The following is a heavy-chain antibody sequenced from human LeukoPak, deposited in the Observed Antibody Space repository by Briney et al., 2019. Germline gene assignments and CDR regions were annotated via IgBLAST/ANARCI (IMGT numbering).Heavy chain of an antibody. CDR1: GYTFTSYG. V-gene: IGHV1-18*01. J-gene: IGHJ6*03. Sequence: AVKVSCKASGYTFTSYGISWVRQAPGQGLEWMGWISAYNGNTNYPQKLQGRFTMTTDTSTSTAYMELRRVRSDDTAAYYCARDGLEAAGFGSYYYYMDVWGKGTTVSVSS. CDR3: ARDGLEAAGFGSYYYYMDV. D-gene: IGHD6-13*01. CDR2: ISAYNGNT.